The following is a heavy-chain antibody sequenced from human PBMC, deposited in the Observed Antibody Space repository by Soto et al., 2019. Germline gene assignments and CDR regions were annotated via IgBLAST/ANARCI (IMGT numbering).Heavy chain of an antibody. V-gene: IGHV2-5*02. Sequence: QITLKESGPTLVKPTQTLTLTCTVSGFSLMTNGVGVGWFRQPPGKALEWLALLYRDDDKRYRPSLNSRVTVTKDNNKNQVVLTMTSMDPVDTATYYCAHTVARGTYWETFNYWGQGTLVTVSS. CDR1: GFSLMTNGVG. CDR3: AHTVARGTYWETFNY. J-gene: IGHJ4*02. CDR2: LYRDDDK. D-gene: IGHD1-26*01.